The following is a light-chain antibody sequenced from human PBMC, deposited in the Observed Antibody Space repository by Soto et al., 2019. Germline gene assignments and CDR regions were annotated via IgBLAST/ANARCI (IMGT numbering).Light chain of an antibody. CDR2: DVI. CDR3: TSYTTSATYV. CDR1: SSDVGRYNY. J-gene: IGLJ1*01. Sequence: QSALTQPASVSGSPGQSITISCTGTSSDVGRYNYVSWYQQHPGKAPTLIIYDVINRPSGVSHRFSASKSGNTASLTISGLQAEDEADSYCTSYTTSATYVIGTGTKVTVL. V-gene: IGLV2-14*03.